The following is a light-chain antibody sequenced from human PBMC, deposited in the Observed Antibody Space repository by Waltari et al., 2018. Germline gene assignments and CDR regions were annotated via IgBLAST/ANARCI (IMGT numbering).Light chain of an antibody. J-gene: IGLJ3*02. CDR2: EVN. CDR3: RSYTSSSTWV. Sequence: QQPPSRAPQLWIYEVNNRPTGVPDRFSGSKSSNTASLTSSGLQAEDEADYYCRSYTSSSTWVVGGGTKLTVL. V-gene: IGLV2-18*02.